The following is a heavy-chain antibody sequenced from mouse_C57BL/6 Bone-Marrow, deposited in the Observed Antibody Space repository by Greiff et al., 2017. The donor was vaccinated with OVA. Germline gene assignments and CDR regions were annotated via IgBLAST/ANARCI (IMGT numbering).Heavy chain of an antibody. Sequence: VQLVESGPGLVQPSQSLSITCTVSGFSLTSYGVHWVRPPPGKGLEWLGVIWSGGSTDYNAAFISRLSISKDNSKSQVFFKMNSLQADDTAIYYCAKTGFITTVVATLDWYFDVWGTGTTVTVSS. J-gene: IGHJ1*03. CDR3: AKTGFITTVVATLDWYFDV. CDR1: GFSLTSYG. D-gene: IGHD1-1*01. CDR2: IWSGGST. V-gene: IGHV2-4*01.